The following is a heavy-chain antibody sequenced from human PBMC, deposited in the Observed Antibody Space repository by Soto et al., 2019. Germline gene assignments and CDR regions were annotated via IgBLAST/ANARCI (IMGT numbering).Heavy chain of an antibody. Sequence: PGGSLRLSCAASGFTFSSYGMHWVRQAPGKGLEWVAVIWYDGSNKYYADSVKGRFTISRDNSKNTLYLQMNSLRAEDTAVYYCARDHGGELPAAFDIWGQGTMVTVSS. J-gene: IGHJ3*02. V-gene: IGHV3-33*01. D-gene: IGHD3-16*01. CDR2: IWYDGSNK. CDR1: GFTFSSYG. CDR3: ARDHGGELPAAFDI.